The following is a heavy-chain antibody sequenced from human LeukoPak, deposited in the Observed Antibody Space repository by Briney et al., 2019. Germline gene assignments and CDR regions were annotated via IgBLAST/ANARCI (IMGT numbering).Heavy chain of an antibody. CDR2: MNPNSGNT. CDR3: ARGGEVVRGALNWFDP. J-gene: IGHJ5*02. CDR1: GYTFTSYD. V-gene: IGHV1-8*01. D-gene: IGHD3-10*01. Sequence: ASVKVSCKASGYTFTSYDINWVRQATGQGLEWMGWMNPNSGNTGYAQKFQGRVTMTRNTSISTAYMELSSLRSEDTAVYYCARGGEVVRGALNWFDPWGQGTLVTVSS.